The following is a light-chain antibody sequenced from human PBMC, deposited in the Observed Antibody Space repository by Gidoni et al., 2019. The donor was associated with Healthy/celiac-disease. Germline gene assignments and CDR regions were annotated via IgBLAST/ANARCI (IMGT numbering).Light chain of an antibody. CDR1: QSVSSSY. Sequence: EIVLTQSPGTLSLSPGERATLSCRASQSVSSSYLAWYQQKPGQAPRPLIYGASRRATGSPDSFSASASGTDFTLPISRLESEDVAVYYCQQYGSSPRTFGQGTKVEIK. CDR2: GAS. J-gene: IGKJ1*01. CDR3: QQYGSSPRT. V-gene: IGKV3-20*01.